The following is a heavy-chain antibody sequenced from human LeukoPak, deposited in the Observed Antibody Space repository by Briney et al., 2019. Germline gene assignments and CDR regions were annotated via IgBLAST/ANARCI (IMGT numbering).Heavy chain of an antibody. CDR1: GFTFSTYA. CDR2: ISYDGSNK. V-gene: IGHV3-30-3*01. D-gene: IGHD6-19*01. CDR3: ARDRTSSGWFFDY. J-gene: IGHJ4*02. Sequence: PGGSLRLSCAVSGFTFSTYAMHWVRQAPGKGLEWVAVISYDGSNKYYADSVRGRFSISRDNSKHTLYLQMNSLRPEDTAVYYCARDRTSSGWFFDYWGQGTLVSVSS.